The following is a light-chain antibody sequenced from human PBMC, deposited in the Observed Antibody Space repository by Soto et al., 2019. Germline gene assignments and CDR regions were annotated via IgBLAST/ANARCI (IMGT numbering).Light chain of an antibody. CDR1: QRVYSN. J-gene: IGKJ2*01. V-gene: IGKV3-15*01. CDR3: QHYNNWPRT. CDR2: GAS. Sequence: EILMTQSPDTLSVSPGESATLSCRASQRVYSNLAWYQQRPGQAPRLLIYGASTRATGIPARFSGSGSGTEFTLTISSLQPDDFATYYCQHYNNWPRTFGQGTKVDIK.